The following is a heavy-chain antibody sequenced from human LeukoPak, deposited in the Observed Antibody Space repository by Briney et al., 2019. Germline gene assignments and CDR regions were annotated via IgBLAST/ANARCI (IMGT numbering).Heavy chain of an antibody. Sequence: PGGSLRLSCAASGFTFSSYAMSWVRQAPGKGLEWVAVISYDGSNKYYADSVKGRFTISRDNSKNTLYLQMNSLRAEDTAVYYCAKDPEGYCSGGSCYSVDYWGQGTLVTVSS. V-gene: IGHV3-30*18. J-gene: IGHJ4*02. CDR1: GFTFSSYA. CDR2: ISYDGSNK. CDR3: AKDPEGYCSGGSCYSVDY. D-gene: IGHD2-15*01.